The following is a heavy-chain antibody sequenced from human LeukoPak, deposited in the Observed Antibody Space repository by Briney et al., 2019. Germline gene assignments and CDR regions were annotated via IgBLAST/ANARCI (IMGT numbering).Heavy chain of an antibody. Sequence: SETLSLTCAVSGGSISSGGYSWCWIRQPPGKGLEWIGYIYYRGSTNYNPSLKSRVTISVDTSKNQFSLKLSSVTAADTAVYYCARLSGYSSGHYYSDYWGQGTLVTVSS. V-gene: IGHV4-61*08. J-gene: IGHJ4*02. CDR2: IYYRGST. CDR3: ARLSGYSSGHYYSDY. CDR1: GGSISSGGYS. D-gene: IGHD3-22*01.